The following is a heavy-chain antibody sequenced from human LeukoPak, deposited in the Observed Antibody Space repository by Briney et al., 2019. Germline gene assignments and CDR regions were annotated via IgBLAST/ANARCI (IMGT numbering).Heavy chain of an antibody. CDR3: ARPPEIMVRGIFIPDYFDY. Sequence: GGSLRLSCTASGFDYRDYGMSWVRQGPGKGLEWVGFIRSKVYGGTADYAASVKGRFTISRDDSKTTAYLQMNSLKSEDTAVYYCARPPEIMVRGIFIPDYFDYWGLGTLVTVSS. D-gene: IGHD3-10*01. J-gene: IGHJ4*02. CDR2: IRSKVYGGTA. V-gene: IGHV3-49*04. CDR1: GFDYRDYG.